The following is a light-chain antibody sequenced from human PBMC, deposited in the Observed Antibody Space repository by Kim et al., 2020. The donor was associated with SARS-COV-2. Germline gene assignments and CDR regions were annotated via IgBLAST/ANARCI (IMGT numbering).Light chain of an antibody. CDR3: LQHNTYPLI. V-gene: IGKV1-17*03. CDR1: QGIGNY. Sequence: ASIGDRVTITCRASQGIGNYLAWFQKKPGKVPKRLIYASSSLQSGVPSRFSGSGSGTEFTLTISSLQPEDSATYYCLQHNTYPLIFGGGTKVDIK. J-gene: IGKJ4*01. CDR2: ASS.